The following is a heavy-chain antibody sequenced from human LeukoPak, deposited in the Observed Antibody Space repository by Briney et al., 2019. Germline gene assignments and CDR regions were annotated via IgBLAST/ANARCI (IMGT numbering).Heavy chain of an antibody. V-gene: IGHV4-59*01. Sequence: SETLSLTCTVSGGSISSYYWSWIRQPPGKGLEWIGYIYYSGSTNYNPSLKSRVTISVDTSKNQFSLKLSSVTAADTAVYYCARDRWYYYDSSGYRLDAFDIWGQGTMVTVSS. CDR1: GGSISSYY. J-gene: IGHJ3*02. D-gene: IGHD3-22*01. CDR2: IYYSGST. CDR3: ARDRWYYYDSSGYRLDAFDI.